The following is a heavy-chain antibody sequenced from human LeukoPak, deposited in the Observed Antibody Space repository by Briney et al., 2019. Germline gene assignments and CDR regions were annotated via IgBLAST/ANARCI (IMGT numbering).Heavy chain of an antibody. D-gene: IGHD3-22*01. Sequence: GGSLRLSCAASGFTVSSNYMSWVRQAPGKGLEWVSVIYSGGSTYYADSVKGRFTISRDNSKNTLYLQMNSLRAEDTAVYYCARDPPHYYDSSGYLDYWGQGTLVTVSS. V-gene: IGHV3-66*01. J-gene: IGHJ4*02. CDR2: IYSGGST. CDR1: GFTVSSNY. CDR3: ARDPPHYYDSSGYLDY.